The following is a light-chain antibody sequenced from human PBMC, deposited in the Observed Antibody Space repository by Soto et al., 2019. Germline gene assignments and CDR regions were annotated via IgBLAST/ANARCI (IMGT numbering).Light chain of an antibody. CDR2: EVN. J-gene: IGLJ3*02. CDR1: SSDVGAYNY. V-gene: IGLV2-8*01. CDR3: TSYAGSNIWV. Sequence: QSALTKPPSASGYPGQSVPISCTGTSSDVGAYNYVSWYQQYPGKAPKLMIYEVNKRPSGVPDRVSGSKSGKTAPLTVSWLRPEYEADYHCTSYAGSNIWVFGGGTKLTVL.